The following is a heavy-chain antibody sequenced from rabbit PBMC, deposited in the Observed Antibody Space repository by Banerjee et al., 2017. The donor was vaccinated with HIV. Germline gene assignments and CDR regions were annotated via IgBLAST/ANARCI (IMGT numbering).Heavy chain of an antibody. Sequence: QSLEESGGDLVKPEGSLTLTCTASGFSFSSSNWMCWVRQAPGKGLEWIACIRTSSGSTYYASWAKGRFTISKTSSTTVTLQMTSLTAADTATYFCARTSGSGYWNDLLGPGTLVTVS. J-gene: IGHJ4*01. CDR1: GFSFSSSNW. CDR3: ARTSGSGYWNDL. CDR2: IRTSSGST. D-gene: IGHD1-1*01. V-gene: IGHV1S40*01.